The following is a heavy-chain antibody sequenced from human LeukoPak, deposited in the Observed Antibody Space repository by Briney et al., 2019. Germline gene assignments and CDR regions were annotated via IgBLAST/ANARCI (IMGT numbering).Heavy chain of an antibody. Sequence: SETLSLTCTVSGGSVISGSYYWSWIRQPPGKGLEWIGYIYYSGSTSYNPSLKSRVNISVDTSKYQFSLKLSSVTAADTAVYYCAREGRPVAGTPFDYWGQGTLVTVSS. CDR1: GGSVISGSYY. D-gene: IGHD6-19*01. J-gene: IGHJ4*02. CDR2: IYYSGST. V-gene: IGHV4-61*01. CDR3: AREGRPVAGTPFDY.